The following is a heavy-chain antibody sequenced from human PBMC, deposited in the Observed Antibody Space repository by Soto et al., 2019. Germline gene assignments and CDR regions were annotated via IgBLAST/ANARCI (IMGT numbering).Heavy chain of an antibody. CDR1: GFTFSSYW. Sequence: GGSLRLSCAASGFTFSSYWMHWVRQAPGKGLVWVSRINSDGSSTSYADSVKGRFTISRDNAKNTLYLQMNSLRAEDTAVYYCARALSNYYDSSGYPPPTDYWGQGTMVTVSS. J-gene: IGHJ4*02. V-gene: IGHV3-74*01. CDR2: INSDGSST. D-gene: IGHD3-22*01. CDR3: ARALSNYYDSSGYPPPTDY.